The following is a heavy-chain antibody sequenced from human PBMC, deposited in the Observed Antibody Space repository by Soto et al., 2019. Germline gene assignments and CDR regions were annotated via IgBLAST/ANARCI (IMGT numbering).Heavy chain of an antibody. D-gene: IGHD5-12*01. CDR2: IIPVFGAA. CDR3: AGGAATKILVLMYDALEI. CDR1: GATLDTFINYG. Sequence: QVQLVQSGAEVKKPGSSVRVSCKASGATLDTFINYGITWVRQAPGQGLEWMGGIIPVFGAANHAQKFQGRVTISADESTRTVNMDRSSLRSEDTAVYYCAGGAATKILVLMYDALEIWGQGTMVTVSS. V-gene: IGHV1-69*12. J-gene: IGHJ3*02.